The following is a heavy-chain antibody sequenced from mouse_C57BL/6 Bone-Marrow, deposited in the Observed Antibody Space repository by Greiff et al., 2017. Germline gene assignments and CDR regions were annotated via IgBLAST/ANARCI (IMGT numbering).Heavy chain of an antibody. Sequence: DVQLQESGAELVRPGASVKLSCTASGFNIKDDYMHWVKQRPEQGLEWIGWIDPENGDTEYASKFQGKATITADTSSNTAYLQLSSLTSEDTAVYYCTTGSYDVPWFAYWGQGTLVTVSA. V-gene: IGHV14-4*01. D-gene: IGHD2-12*01. CDR1: GFNIKDDY. CDR3: TTGSYDVPWFAY. CDR2: IDPENGDT. J-gene: IGHJ3*01.